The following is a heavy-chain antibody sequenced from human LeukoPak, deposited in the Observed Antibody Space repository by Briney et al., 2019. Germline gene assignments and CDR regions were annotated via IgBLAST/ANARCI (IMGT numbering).Heavy chain of an antibody. J-gene: IGHJ3*02. CDR1: GGSISSYY. CDR2: IYTSGST. CDR3: ARVMASGRVGAMAFDI. V-gene: IGHV4-4*07. Sequence: SETLSLTCTVSGGSISSYYWSWIRQPAGKGLEWIGRIYTSGSTNYNPSLKSRVTTSVDTSKNQFSLKLSSVTAADTAVYYCARVMASGRVGAMAFDIWGQGTMVTVSS. D-gene: IGHD1-26*01.